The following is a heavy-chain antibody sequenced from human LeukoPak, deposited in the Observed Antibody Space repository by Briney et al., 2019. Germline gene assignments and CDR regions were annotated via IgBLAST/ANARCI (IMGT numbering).Heavy chain of an antibody. J-gene: IGHJ4*02. CDR1: GYTFTSYY. CDR3: AREYSSGWYRKAIDY. Sequence: ASVKVSCKASGYTFTSYYMHWVRQAPGQGLEWMGIINPSGGSTSYAQKFQGRVTMTRDMSTSTVYMELSSLRSEDTAVYYCAREYSSGWYRKAIDYWGQGTLVTVSS. CDR2: INPSGGST. D-gene: IGHD6-19*01. V-gene: IGHV1-46*01.